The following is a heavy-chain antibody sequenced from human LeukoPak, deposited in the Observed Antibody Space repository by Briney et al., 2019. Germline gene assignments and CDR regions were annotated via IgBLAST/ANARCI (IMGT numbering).Heavy chain of an antibody. Sequence: GGSLRLSCAASGFTFRTYAMSWVRQAPGKGLEWVSFISGGGGSTHLADSVKGRFIISRDNSKNTVFLQMNNLRTEDTAIYYCATHQLGCCSDDRCHSDDQPFDDWGQGTLVTVSS. CDR1: GFTFRTYA. J-gene: IGHJ4*02. CDR3: ATHQLGCCSDDRCHSDDQPFDD. D-gene: IGHD2-15*01. CDR2: ISGGGGST. V-gene: IGHV3-23*01.